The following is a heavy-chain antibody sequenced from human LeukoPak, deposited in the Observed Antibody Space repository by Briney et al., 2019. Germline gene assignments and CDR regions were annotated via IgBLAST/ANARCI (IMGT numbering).Heavy chain of an antibody. V-gene: IGHV4-61*02. D-gene: IGHD5-18*01. J-gene: IGHJ6*03. Sequence: PSETLSLTCTVSGGSISSGSYYWSWIRQPAGKGLEWIGRIYTSGSTNYNPSLKSRVTISVDTSKNQFSLKLSSVTAADTAVYYCAREYSYGPYYYMDVWGKGTTVTVSS. CDR3: AREYSYGPYYYMDV. CDR1: GGSISSGSYY. CDR2: IYTSGST.